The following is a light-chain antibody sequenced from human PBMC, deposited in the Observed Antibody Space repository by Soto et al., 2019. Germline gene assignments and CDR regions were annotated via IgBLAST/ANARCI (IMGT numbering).Light chain of an antibody. V-gene: IGKV3-11*01. Sequence: EIVLTQSPATLSLSPGERATISCRASQSVSSYLAWYQQKPGQAPRLLIYDASNRATGIPARFSCSGSGTDFTLTISSLEPEDFAVYYCQQRSNWPPLTFGGGTKVEIK. CDR1: QSVSSY. CDR2: DAS. CDR3: QQRSNWPPLT. J-gene: IGKJ4*01.